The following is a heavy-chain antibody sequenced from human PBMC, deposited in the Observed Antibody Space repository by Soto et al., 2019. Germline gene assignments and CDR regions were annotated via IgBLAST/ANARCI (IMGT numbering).Heavy chain of an antibody. V-gene: IGHV3-74*01. J-gene: IGHJ6*02. D-gene: IGHD3-3*01. Sequence: EVQLVESGGGLVQPGGSLRLSCAASGFTFSSYWMHWVRQAPGKGLVWVSRINSDGSSTSYADSVKGRFTISRDNAKNTLYLQMNSLRAEDTAVYYCASLHHLGVVSRGYTRYGMDVWGQGTTVTVSS. CDR2: INSDGSST. CDR3: ASLHHLGVVSRGYTRYGMDV. CDR1: GFTFSSYW.